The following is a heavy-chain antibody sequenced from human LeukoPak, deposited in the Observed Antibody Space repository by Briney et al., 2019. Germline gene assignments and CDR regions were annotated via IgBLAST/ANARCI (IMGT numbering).Heavy chain of an antibody. V-gene: IGHV1-18*04. D-gene: IGHD3-16*01. CDR3: ARDHFIMFGGVNWFDP. CDR2: ISAYNGDT. CDR1: GYTFTDYY. Sequence: ASVKVSCKASGYTFTDYYMHWVRQAPGQGLEWMGWISAYNGDTNYAQKLQGRVTMTTDTFTSTAYMELRSLRSDDTAVYYCARDHFIMFGGVNWFDPWGQGTLVTVSS. J-gene: IGHJ5*02.